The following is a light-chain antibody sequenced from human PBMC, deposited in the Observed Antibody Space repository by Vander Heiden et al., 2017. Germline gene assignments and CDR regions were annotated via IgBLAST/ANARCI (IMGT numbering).Light chain of an antibody. CDR1: SSNIGSNP. Sequence: QSLLTQPPSASGPPGQRVPLSCSGSSSNIGSNPVNWYQPHPGPAPKLPIYSKNKRPSGVPDRFSGSKSGTSASLAISGLQSEDEADYYCAAWDDSLNGYVFGTGTKVTVL. CDR2: SKN. J-gene: IGLJ1*01. V-gene: IGLV1-44*01. CDR3: AAWDDSLNGYV.